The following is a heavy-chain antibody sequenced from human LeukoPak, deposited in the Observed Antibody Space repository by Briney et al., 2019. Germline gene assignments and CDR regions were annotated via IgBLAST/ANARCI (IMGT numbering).Heavy chain of an antibody. J-gene: IGHJ3*02. CDR2: IYTRGST. D-gene: IGHD2-8*02. CDR3: ARGRYCSATTCSGGDAFDI. Sequence: ASETLSLTCTVSGTSVSSYYWSWIRQPAGRGLKWIGRIYTRGSTNYNPSLQSRVSMSVDSSKSQFSLRLTSVTAADTAIYYCARGRYCSATTCSGGDAFDIWGQGTVVTVSS. V-gene: IGHV4-4*07. CDR1: GTSVSSYY.